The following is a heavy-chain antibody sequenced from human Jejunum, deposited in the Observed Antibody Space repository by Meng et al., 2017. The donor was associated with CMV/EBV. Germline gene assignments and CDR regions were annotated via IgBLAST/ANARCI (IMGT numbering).Heavy chain of an antibody. Sequence: EVQLLESXXGXVXXGGXLRVSCTASGFTFSAYGMSWVRQAPGKGLEWVSSISGSGDSTNYADSVKGRFTISRDNSKNTIYLQVHSLRAEDTALYYCARGRGYNWNPLGKWGPGTLVTVSS. J-gene: IGHJ4*02. CDR3: ARGRGYNWNPLGK. D-gene: IGHD1-20*01. CDR1: GFTFSAYG. V-gene: IGHV3-23*01. CDR2: ISGSGDST.